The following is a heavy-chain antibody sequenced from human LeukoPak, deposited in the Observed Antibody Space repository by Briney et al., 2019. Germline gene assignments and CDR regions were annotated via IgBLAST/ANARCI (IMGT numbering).Heavy chain of an antibody. CDR3: ARPGLQWELRRFDY. V-gene: IGHV4-39*01. CDR2: IYYSGST. J-gene: IGHJ4*02. D-gene: IGHD1-26*01. Sequence: SETLSLTCTVSGGSISSSSYYWGWIRQPPGKGLEWIGSIYYSGSTYYNPSLKSRVTISVDTSKNQFSLKLSSVTAADTAVYYCARPGLQWELRRFDYWGQGTLVTVSS. CDR1: GGSISSSSYY.